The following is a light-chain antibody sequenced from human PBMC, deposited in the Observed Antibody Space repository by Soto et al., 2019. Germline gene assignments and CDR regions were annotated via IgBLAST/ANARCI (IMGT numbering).Light chain of an antibody. CDR3: SSYTSSSTYV. CDR2: EVN. V-gene: IGLV2-14*01. J-gene: IGLJ1*01. Sequence: QSVLTQPASVSGSPGQSITISCTGASSDVGDYNYVSWYQHHPGKAPKLLIYEVNNRPSGVSDRFSGSKSGNVASLTISWLQAEDEADYYCSSYTSSSTYVFGTGIKVTVL. CDR1: SSDVGDYNY.